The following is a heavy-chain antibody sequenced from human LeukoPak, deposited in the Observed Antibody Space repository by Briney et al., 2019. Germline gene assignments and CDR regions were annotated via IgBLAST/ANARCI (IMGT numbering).Heavy chain of an antibody. CDR3: ARRDLFYWYFDL. Sequence: SETLSLTCTVSGGSISSYYWSWIRQPPGKGLEWIGYIHYSGSTNYNPSLKSRVAISVDTSKNQFSLNLSSVTAADTAVYYCARRDLFYWYFDLWGRGTLVTVSS. J-gene: IGHJ2*01. V-gene: IGHV4-59*08. CDR2: IHYSGST. CDR1: GGSISSYY. D-gene: IGHD2-21*01.